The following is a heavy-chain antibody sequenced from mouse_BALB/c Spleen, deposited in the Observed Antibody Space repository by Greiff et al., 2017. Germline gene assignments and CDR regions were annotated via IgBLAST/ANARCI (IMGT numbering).Heavy chain of an antibody. CDR1: GYTFTSYT. CDR3: ARSPEYGSSYYPMEY. CDR2: INPSSGYT. Sequence: QVQLQQSAAELARPGASVKMSCKASGYTFTSYTMHWVKQRPGQGLEWIGYINPSSGYTEYNQKFKDKTTLTADKSSSTAYMQLSSLTSEDSAVYYCARSPEYGSSYYPMEYWGQGTSVTVSS. V-gene: IGHV1-4*02. D-gene: IGHD1-1*01. J-gene: IGHJ4*01.